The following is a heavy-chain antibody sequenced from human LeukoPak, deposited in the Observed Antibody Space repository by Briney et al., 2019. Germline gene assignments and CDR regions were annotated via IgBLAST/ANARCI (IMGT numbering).Heavy chain of an antibody. CDR1: GFTFSSYW. Sequence: PGGSLSLSCAASGFTFSSYWMSWVRQAPGKGLEWVANIKQDGSEKYYVDSVKGRFTISRDNAKNSLYLQMNSLRAEDTAMYYCAREKSYYDILTRYYYYYYGMDVWGQGTTVTVSS. CDR3: AREKSYYDILTRYYYYYYGMDV. J-gene: IGHJ6*02. CDR2: IKQDGSEK. D-gene: IGHD3-9*01. V-gene: IGHV3-7*01.